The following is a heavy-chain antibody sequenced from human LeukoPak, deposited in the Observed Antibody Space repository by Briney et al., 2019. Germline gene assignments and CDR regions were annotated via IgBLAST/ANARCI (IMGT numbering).Heavy chain of an antibody. D-gene: IGHD3-10*01. J-gene: IGHJ5*02. CDR3: ARDLRGSASYPDT. V-gene: IGHV1-46*01. CDR2: INPSDGST. CDR1: GYTFTTYY. Sequence: ASVKVSCKASGYTFTTYYIRWVRQAPGQGLEWMGIINPSDGSTNCAQKFQGRVTMTRDMSTSTVYMELSSLRSDDTAVYNCARDLRGSASYPDTWGQGTLVTVSS.